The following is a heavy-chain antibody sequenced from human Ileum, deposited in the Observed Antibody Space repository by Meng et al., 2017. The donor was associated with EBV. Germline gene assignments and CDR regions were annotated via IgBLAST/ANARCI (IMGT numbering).Heavy chain of an antibody. CDR1: GDSMSSSNYY. J-gene: IGHJ4*02. Sequence: HLQLQESGPGLVRPSXXLSLTGRVSGDSMSSSNYYWGWIRQSPGKALECIGTIFYRGNTFYNPSLKSRLTISVDTSKNEFSLNLRSVTAADTAVYYCVSAYDYGDYEAFAYWGLGSLVTVSS. CDR2: IFYRGNT. CDR3: VSAYDYGDYEAFAY. V-gene: IGHV4-39*07. D-gene: IGHD4-17*01.